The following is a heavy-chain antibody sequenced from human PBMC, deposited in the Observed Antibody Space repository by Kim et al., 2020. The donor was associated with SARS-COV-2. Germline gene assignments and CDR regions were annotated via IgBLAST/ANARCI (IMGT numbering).Heavy chain of an antibody. D-gene: IGHD3-10*01. CDR1: GFTFSSYG. CDR3: ARETGDLLLWFGELFRAGGMDV. J-gene: IGHJ6*02. V-gene: IGHV3-33*01. Sequence: GGSLRLSCAASGFTFSSYGMHWVRQAPGKGLEWVAVIWYDGSNKYYADSVKGRFTISRDNSKNTLYLQMNSLRAEDTAVYYCARETGDLLLWFGELFRAGGMDVWGQGTTVTVSS. CDR2: IWYDGSNK.